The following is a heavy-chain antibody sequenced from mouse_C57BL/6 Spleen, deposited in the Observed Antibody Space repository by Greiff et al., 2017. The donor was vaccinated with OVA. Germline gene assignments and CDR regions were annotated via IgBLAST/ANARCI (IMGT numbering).Heavy chain of an antibody. Sequence: QVQLQQSGAELARPGASVKLSCKASGYTFTSYGISWVKQRTGQGLEWIGEIYPRSGNTYYNEKLKGKATLTADNSTSTAYMELRSLTSEDSAVYFCTRSYDYDGPHFDYWGQGTTLTVSS. J-gene: IGHJ2*01. CDR1: GYTFTSYG. CDR3: TRSYDYDGPHFDY. D-gene: IGHD2-4*01. V-gene: IGHV1-81*01. CDR2: IYPRSGNT.